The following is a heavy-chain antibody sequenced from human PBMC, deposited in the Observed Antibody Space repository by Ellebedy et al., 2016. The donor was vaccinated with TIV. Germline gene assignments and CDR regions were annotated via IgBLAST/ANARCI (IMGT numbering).Heavy chain of an antibody. J-gene: IGHJ4*02. V-gene: IGHV3-64*01. CDR3: ARTMIVVGALDY. CDR1: GFIFSSYA. Sequence: GESLKISCAASGFIFSSYAMHWVRQTPGKGLEYVSAIHSNGGSRYYANSVKGRFTISRDNSKNTLYLQMGSLRAEDMAVYYCARTMIVVGALDYWGQGTLVTVSS. D-gene: IGHD3-22*01. CDR2: IHSNGGSR.